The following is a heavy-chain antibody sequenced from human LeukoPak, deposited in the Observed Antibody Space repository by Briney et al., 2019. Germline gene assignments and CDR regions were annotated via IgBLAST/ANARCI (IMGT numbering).Heavy chain of an antibody. V-gene: IGHV1-69*02. CDR3: ASLVGELRRENYYYYGMDV. CDR1: GGTFSSYT. Sequence: ASVKVSCKASGGTFSSYTISWVRQAPGQGLEWMGRIIPILGIANYAQKFQGRVTITADKSTSTAYMELSSLRSEDTAVYYCASLVGELRRENYYYYGMDVWGQGTTVTVSS. D-gene: IGHD1-26*01. J-gene: IGHJ6*02. CDR2: IIPILGIA.